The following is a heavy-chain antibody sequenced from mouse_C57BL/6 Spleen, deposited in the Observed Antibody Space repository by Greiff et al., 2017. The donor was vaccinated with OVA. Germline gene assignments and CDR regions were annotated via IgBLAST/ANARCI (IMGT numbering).Heavy chain of an antibody. CDR3: ARGVFITTVGFDY. Sequence: QVQLQQSGAELVKPGASVKISCKASGYAFSSYWMNWVKQRPGKGLEWIGQIYPGDGDTNYNGKFQGKATLTADKSSSTAYLQLSSLTSEDSAVDFCARGVFITTVGFDYWGQGTTLTVSS. CDR2: IYPGDGDT. D-gene: IGHD1-1*01. CDR1: GYAFSSYW. V-gene: IGHV1-80*01. J-gene: IGHJ2*01.